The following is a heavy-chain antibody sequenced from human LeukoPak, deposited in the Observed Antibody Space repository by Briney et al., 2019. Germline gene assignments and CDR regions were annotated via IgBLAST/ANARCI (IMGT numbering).Heavy chain of an antibody. CDR2: ISYDGSNK. Sequence: QPGGSLRLSCAASGFTFSSYAMHWVRQAPGKGLEWVAVISYDGSNKYYADSVKGRFTISRDNSKNSLYLQMNSLRTEDTALYYCAKDRDSSGQKGAQGFDYWGQGTLVTVSS. D-gene: IGHD3-22*01. J-gene: IGHJ4*02. CDR1: GFTFSSYA. CDR3: AKDRDSSGQKGAQGFDY. V-gene: IGHV3-30*04.